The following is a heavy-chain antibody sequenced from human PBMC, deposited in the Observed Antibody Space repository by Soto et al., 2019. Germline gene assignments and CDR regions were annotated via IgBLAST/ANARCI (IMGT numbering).Heavy chain of an antibody. CDR1: RYTFTGYF. Sequence: QVQLVQSGTEVKKPGASVNISCKASRYTFTGYFIHWVRQAPGLGLEWMGWINSDSGDTEYAQKFQGWVTMTRDASVSTAYMELRRLKSDDRAVYFCAFSMGYSYGYDYWGQGTLVTVSS. CDR2: INSDSGDT. CDR3: AFSMGYSYGYDY. V-gene: IGHV1-2*04. D-gene: IGHD5-18*01. J-gene: IGHJ4*02.